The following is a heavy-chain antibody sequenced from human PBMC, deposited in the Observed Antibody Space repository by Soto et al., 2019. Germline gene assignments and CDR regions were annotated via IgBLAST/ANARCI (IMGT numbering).Heavy chain of an antibody. CDR2: ISYDGSNK. CDR3: AKQISDGYGYSYFDY. D-gene: IGHD5-18*01. Sequence: QVQLVESGGGVVQPGRSLRLSCAASGFTFSSYGMHWVRQAPGKGLEWVAVISYDGSNKYYADSVKGRFTISRDNSKNTLYLQMNSLRADDTAVYYCAKQISDGYGYSYFDYWGQGTLVTVSS. J-gene: IGHJ4*02. V-gene: IGHV3-30*18. CDR1: GFTFSSYG.